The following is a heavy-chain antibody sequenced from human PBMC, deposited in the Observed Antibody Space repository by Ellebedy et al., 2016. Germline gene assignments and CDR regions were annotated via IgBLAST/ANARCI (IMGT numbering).Heavy chain of an antibody. CDR2: INPDGSQK. CDR1: GFTFSNYW. V-gene: IGHV3-7*03. D-gene: IGHD3-10*01. J-gene: IGHJ4*02. CDR3: ASGYGSGSYYFLY. Sequence: GESLKISCAASGFTFSNYWMSWVRQAPGKGLEWVANINPDGSQKYYVDSVKGRFTISRDNAKNSLYLQMNSLRAEDTAVYFCASGYGSGSYYFLYWGQGTLVTVSS.